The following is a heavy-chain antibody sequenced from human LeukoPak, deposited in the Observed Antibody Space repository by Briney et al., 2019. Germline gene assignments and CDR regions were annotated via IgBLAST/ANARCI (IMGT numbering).Heavy chain of an antibody. CDR3: AKDYYDSSGYYYYGGAFDI. D-gene: IGHD3-22*01. J-gene: IGHJ3*02. V-gene: IGHV3-30*18. Sequence: GRSLRLSCAASGFTFSSYGMHWVRQAPGKGLEWVAVISHDGSNKYYADSVKGRFTISRDNSKNTLYLQMNSLRAEDTAVYYCAKDYYDSSGYYYYGGAFDIWGQGTMVSVSS. CDR2: ISHDGSNK. CDR1: GFTFSSYG.